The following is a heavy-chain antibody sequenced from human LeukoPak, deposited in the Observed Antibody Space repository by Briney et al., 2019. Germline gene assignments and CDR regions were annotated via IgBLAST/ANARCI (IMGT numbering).Heavy chain of an antibody. Sequence: SQTLSLTCTVSGDSIRSGGHFWRWIRQHPEKGLEWIGYIYYSGTTKYNPSLKSRFTISVDTSTNQFSLKLTSVTAADTAVYYCAREIITEGDCFDPWGQGILVTVSS. V-gene: IGHV4-31*03. D-gene: IGHD3-10*01. J-gene: IGHJ5*02. CDR1: GDSIRSGGHF. CDR2: IYYSGTT. CDR3: AREIITEGDCFDP.